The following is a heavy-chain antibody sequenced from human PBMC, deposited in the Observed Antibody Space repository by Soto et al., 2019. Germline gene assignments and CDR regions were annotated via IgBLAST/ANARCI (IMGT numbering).Heavy chain of an antibody. Sequence: GGSLRLSCAASGFAFSTYAMSWVRQAPGKGLECISLISGTGVPTLYAESVKGRFSVSRDNSKDTLFLEMNNLRVDDTAIYYCTRWYAAEVWGQGTTVTVSS. CDR1: GFAFSTYA. D-gene: IGHD6-13*01. V-gene: IGHV3-23*01. J-gene: IGHJ6*02. CDR2: ISGTGVPT. CDR3: TRWYAAEV.